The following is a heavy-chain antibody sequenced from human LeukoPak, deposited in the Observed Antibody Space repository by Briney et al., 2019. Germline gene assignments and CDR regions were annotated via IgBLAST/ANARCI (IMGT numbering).Heavy chain of an antibody. J-gene: IGHJ4*02. CDR1: GFTFSSYA. Sequence: AGGSLRLSCAASGFTFSSYAMSWVRQAPGKGLEWVSAITGTGGSSYYADSVRGRFTISRDNSKNTLFLQMNSLRAEDTAVYYCAAYGSGSYPDYWGQGTLVTVSS. CDR3: AAYGSGSYPDY. D-gene: IGHD3-10*01. V-gene: IGHV3-23*01. CDR2: ITGTGGSS.